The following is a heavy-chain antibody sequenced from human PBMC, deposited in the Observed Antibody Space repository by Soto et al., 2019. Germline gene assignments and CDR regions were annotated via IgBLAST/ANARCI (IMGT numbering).Heavy chain of an antibody. CDR2: IYYSGST. J-gene: IGHJ4*02. CDR1: GGSISSGGYY. Sequence: QVQLQESGPGLVKPSQTLSLTCTVSGGSISSGGYYWSWIRQHPGKGLEWIGSIYYSGSTYYNPALPSRITTSVDTSKDQFSRTLRSVTAADTAVYSCARGVLRWGQGTLVTVSS. V-gene: IGHV4-31*03. CDR3: ARGVLR. D-gene: IGHD3-16*01.